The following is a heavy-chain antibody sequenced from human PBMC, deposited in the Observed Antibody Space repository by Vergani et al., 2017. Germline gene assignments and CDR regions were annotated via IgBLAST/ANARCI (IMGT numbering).Heavy chain of an antibody. V-gene: IGHV4-39*01. CDR2: IYYSGST. D-gene: IGHD3-22*01. CDR1: GGSISSSSYY. J-gene: IGHJ4*02. CDR3: ASTRYDSSGYPSDFDY. Sequence: QLQLQESGPGLVKPSETLSLTCTVSGGSISSSSYYWGWIRQPPGKGLEWIGSIYYSGSTYYNPSLQSRVTISVDTSKNQFSLKLSSVTAADTAVYYCASTRYDSSGYPSDFDYWGQGTLVTVSS.